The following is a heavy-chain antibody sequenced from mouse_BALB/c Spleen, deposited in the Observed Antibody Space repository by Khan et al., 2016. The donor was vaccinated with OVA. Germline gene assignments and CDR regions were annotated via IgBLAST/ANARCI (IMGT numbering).Heavy chain of an antibody. J-gene: IGHJ3*01. D-gene: IGHD3-2*01. CDR1: GYTFTSYY. V-gene: IGHV1S81*02. CDR2: INPSNGGT. Sequence: QVQLQQSGAELVKPGASVKLSCKASGYTFTSYYMYWLKQRPGQGLEWIGEINPSNGGTNFNEKFKSKATLTVDKSSSTAYMQLSSLTSEDYAVLYRTRRGTARVNLWFADWGQRTLVTISA. CDR3: TRRGTARVNLWFAD.